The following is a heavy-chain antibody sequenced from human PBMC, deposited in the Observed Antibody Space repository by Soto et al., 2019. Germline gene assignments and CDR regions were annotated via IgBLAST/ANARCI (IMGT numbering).Heavy chain of an antibody. D-gene: IGHD5-12*01. J-gene: IGHJ4*02. CDR2: FYYSGST. CDR1: GDSIRNYY. V-gene: IGHV4-59*08. CDR3: ASAHSDYDRFGS. Sequence: SETLSLTCTVSGDSIRNYYWSWIRQPPGKGLEWIANFYYSGSTNYNPSLKSRVTMPVDTSNNQFSLKLSSVTAADTAVYYCASAHSDYDRFGSWGQGTLVTVSS.